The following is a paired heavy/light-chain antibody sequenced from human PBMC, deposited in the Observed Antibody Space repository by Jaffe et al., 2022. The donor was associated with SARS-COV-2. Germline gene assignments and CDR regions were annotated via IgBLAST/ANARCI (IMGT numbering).Light chain of an antibody. CDR1: QSLVHSGGNTY. J-gene: IGKJ1*01. Sequence: DIVMTQTPLSSPVTLGQPASISCRSSQSLVHSGGNTYLSWLHQRPGQPPRLLIYEISNRFSGVPDRFSGSGAGTDFTLKISRVEAEDVGVYYCMQATQFPWTFGQGTKVEIK. V-gene: IGKV2-24*01. CDR2: EIS. CDR3: MQATQFPWT.
Heavy chain of an antibody. CDR1: GFTFSSYS. CDR3: ARVGYSSSWYGGYFDY. J-gene: IGHJ4*02. CDR2: MSYDGINE. Sequence: QVQLVESGGGVVQPGRSLRLSCAASGFTFSSYSMHWVRQAPGKGLEWVAIMSYDGINEYCADSVRGRFTISRDNSKNTLYLQMNSLRAEDTAVYYCARVGYSSSWYGGYFDYWGQGTLVSVSS. V-gene: IGHV3-30*14. D-gene: IGHD6-13*01.